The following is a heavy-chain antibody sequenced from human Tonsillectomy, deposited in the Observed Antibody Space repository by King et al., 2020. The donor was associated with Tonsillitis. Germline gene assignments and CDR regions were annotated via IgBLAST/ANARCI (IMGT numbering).Heavy chain of an antibody. D-gene: IGHD2-2*01. V-gene: IGHV4-34*01. CDR2: INHGGST. CDR1: AGSFSDYY. Sequence: VQLQQWGAGLLKPSETLSLTCAVYAGSFSDYYWSWIRQPPGKGLEWIGDINHGGSTNYSPSIKSRVTISINTSKNQFSLRLNSVTAADTAVYFCARGWGYCGSTSCLKALDSWGQGTLVTVSS. CDR3: ARGWGYCGSTSCLKALDS. J-gene: IGHJ4*02.